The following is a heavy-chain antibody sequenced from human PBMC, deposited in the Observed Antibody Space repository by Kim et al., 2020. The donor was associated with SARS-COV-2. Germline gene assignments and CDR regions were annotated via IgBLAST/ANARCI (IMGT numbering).Heavy chain of an antibody. D-gene: IGHD3-22*01. J-gene: IGHJ3*02. Sequence: AASVKGRFTISRDNAKNSLYLQMNSLRAEDTAAYYCARDTYYYDSGAFDIWGQGTMVTVSS. CDR3: ARDTYYYDSGAFDI. V-gene: IGHV3-48*03.